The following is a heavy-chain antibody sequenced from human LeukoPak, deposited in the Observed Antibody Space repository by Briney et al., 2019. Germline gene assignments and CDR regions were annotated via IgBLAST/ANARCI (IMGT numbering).Heavy chain of an antibody. CDR3: ARGRSGGDWFDS. CDR1: GGSISGYY. CDR2: IYISGST. Sequence: SETLSLTCTVSGGSISGYYWSWIRQPAGKGLEWIGRIYISGSTNYNPSLKSRLTMSVDTSKNQFSLKLSSVTAADTAVYYCARGRSGGDWFDSWGQGTLVTVSS. J-gene: IGHJ5*01. D-gene: IGHD3-10*01. V-gene: IGHV4-4*07.